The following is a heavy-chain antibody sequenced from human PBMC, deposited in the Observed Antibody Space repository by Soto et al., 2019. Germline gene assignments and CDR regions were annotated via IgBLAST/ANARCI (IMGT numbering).Heavy chain of an antibody. J-gene: IGHJ4*02. CDR2: ISYDGSNK. V-gene: IGHV3-30-3*01. CDR1: GFTFSSYA. D-gene: IGHD3-16*01. CDR3: AGDPLGDLDYDYVWGSPDY. Sequence: GGSLRLSCAASGFTFSSYAMHWVRQAPGKGLEWVAVISYDGSNKYYADSVKGRFTISRDNSKNTLYLQMNSLRAEDTAVYYCAGDPLGDLDYDYVWGSPDYWGQGTLVTVSS.